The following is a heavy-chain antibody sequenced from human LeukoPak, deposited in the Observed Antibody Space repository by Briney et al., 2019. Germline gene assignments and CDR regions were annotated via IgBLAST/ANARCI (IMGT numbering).Heavy chain of an antibody. Sequence: SETLSLTCTVSGGSISSSNFYWGWIRQPPGKGLEWIGSMYDSGSTYYNPSLKSRVTISVDTSKNQFSLKLSSVTAADTAVYYCASATYYYDSSGYYYDYSTFDYWGQGTLVTVSS. V-gene: IGHV4-39*01. CDR2: MYDSGST. D-gene: IGHD3-22*01. CDR3: ASATYYYDSSGYYYDYSTFDY. CDR1: GGSISSSNFY. J-gene: IGHJ4*02.